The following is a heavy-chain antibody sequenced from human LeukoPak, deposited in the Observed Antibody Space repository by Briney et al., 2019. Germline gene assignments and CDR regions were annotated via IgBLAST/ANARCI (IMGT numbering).Heavy chain of an antibody. Sequence: PSGTLSLTCTVSGGSISSYYWSWIRQPPGKGLEWIGYVYYSGSTNYNPSLKSRVTISVDTSKNQFSLKLSSVTAADTAVYYCARVGGTNYYYYGMDVWGQGTTVTVSS. V-gene: IGHV4-59*01. CDR1: GGSISSYY. CDR3: ARVGGTNYYYYGMDV. CDR2: VYYSGST. J-gene: IGHJ6*02. D-gene: IGHD3-16*01.